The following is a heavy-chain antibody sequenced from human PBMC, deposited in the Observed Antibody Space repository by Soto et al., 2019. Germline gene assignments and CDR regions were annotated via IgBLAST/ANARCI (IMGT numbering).Heavy chain of an antibody. Sequence: QVQLVESGGGAVQPGGSLRLSCVASGFTFSSHAMHWVGQAPGKGLESVAVISNDGTRNHHTDSVKGRFTMSRDNSKNTLYLQMNSLTTEDTAVYFCAKDQGVGGTLGLFDYWGQGTLVTVSS. D-gene: IGHD1-26*01. CDR1: GFTFSSHA. J-gene: IGHJ4*02. CDR2: ISNDGTRN. V-gene: IGHV3-30*18. CDR3: AKDQGVGGTLGLFDY.